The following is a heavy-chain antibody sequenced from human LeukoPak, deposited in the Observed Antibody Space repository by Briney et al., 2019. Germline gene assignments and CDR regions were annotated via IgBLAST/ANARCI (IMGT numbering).Heavy chain of an antibody. CDR1: GFTFSSYS. CDR3: ARVAGSSGFQSDY. Sequence: GGSLRLSCAASGFTFSSYSMNWVRQAPGKGLEWVSSISSSSSYIYYADSVKGRFTISRDNAKNSLYLQMNSLRAEDTAAYYCARVAGSSGFQSDYWGQGTLVTVSS. V-gene: IGHV3-21*01. CDR2: ISSSSSYI. D-gene: IGHD3-3*01. J-gene: IGHJ4*02.